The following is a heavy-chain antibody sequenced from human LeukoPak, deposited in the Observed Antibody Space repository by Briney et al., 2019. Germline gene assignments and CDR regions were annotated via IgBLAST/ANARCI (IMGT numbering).Heavy chain of an antibody. J-gene: IGHJ4*02. Sequence: CXXXGGTFSSYAISWVRQAPGQGLEWMGRIIPILGIANYAQKFQGRVTITADKSTSTAYMELSSLRSEDTAVYYCARVQAAVYWGQGTLVTVSS. D-gene: IGHD6-25*01. CDR1: GGTFSSYA. V-gene: IGHV1-69*04. CDR2: IIPILGIA. CDR3: ARVQAAVY.